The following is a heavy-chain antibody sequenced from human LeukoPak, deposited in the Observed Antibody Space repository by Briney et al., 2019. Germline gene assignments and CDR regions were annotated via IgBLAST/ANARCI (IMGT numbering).Heavy chain of an antibody. D-gene: IGHD2-21*02. CDR2: IYYSGST. CDR1: GGSISSYY. CDR3: ARGSIYCGGDCYDAFDI. J-gene: IGHJ3*02. Sequence: SETLSLTCTVSGGSISSYYWNWIRQPPGKGLEWIGYIYYSGSTNSNPSLKSRVTMSLDTSKNQFSLKVSSVTAADTAVYYCARGSIYCGGDCYDAFDIWGQGTMVTVSS. V-gene: IGHV4-59*01.